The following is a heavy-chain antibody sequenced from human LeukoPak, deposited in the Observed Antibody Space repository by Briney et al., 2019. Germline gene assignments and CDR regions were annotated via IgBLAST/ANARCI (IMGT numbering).Heavy chain of an antibody. CDR3: ARAILTVSGTALFYLDF. CDR1: GFTFSKYT. D-gene: IGHD6-19*01. Sequence: GGSLRVSCAASGFTFSKYTMNWVRRAPGKGLEWVASISSQENYVYYADSMKGRFTISRDNANNSLNLQLDSLRAEDTAVYYCARAILTVSGTALFYLDFWGQGTLVTVPP. CDR2: ISSQENYV. V-gene: IGHV3-21*01. J-gene: IGHJ4*02.